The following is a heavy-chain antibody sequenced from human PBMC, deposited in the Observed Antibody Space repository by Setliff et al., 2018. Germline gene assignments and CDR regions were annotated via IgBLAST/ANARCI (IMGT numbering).Heavy chain of an antibody. CDR2: IYHSGST. J-gene: IGHJ3*02. D-gene: IGHD5-12*01. CDR1: GYSISSGYY. Sequence: PSETLSLTCAVSGYSISSGYYWGWIRQPPGKGLEWIGSIYHSGSTYYNPSLKSRVTISVDTSKNQFSLKLSSVTAADTAVYYCASCGYDWGDTYAFDIWGQG. V-gene: IGHV4-38-2*01. CDR3: ASCGYDWGDTYAFDI.